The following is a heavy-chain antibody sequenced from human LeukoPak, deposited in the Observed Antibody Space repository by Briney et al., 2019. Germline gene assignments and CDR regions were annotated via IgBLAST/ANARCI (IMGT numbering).Heavy chain of an antibody. CDR3: ARDTSGSCYSRCYYYGMDV. CDR2: ISYDGSNK. CDR1: GFTFSSYA. V-gene: IGHV3-30-3*01. D-gene: IGHD2-15*01. Sequence: GRSLRLSCAASGFTFSSYAMHWVRQAPGKGLEWVAVISYDGSNKYYADSVKGRFTNSRDNSKNTLYLQMNSLRAEDTAVYYCARDTSGSCYSRCYYYGMDVWGQGTTVTVSS. J-gene: IGHJ6*02.